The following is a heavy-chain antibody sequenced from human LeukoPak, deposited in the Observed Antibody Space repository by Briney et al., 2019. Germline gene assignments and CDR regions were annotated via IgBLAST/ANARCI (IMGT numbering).Heavy chain of an antibody. D-gene: IGHD3-22*01. V-gene: IGHV1-2*02. J-gene: IGHJ5*02. Sequence: GASVKVSCKASGYTCTGNYMHWVRQAPGQGLEWRGWINPNSGGTNCAQKFQGRVTMTRDTSISTAYMELSRLRSDDTAVYYCGVVITSGFDPWGQGTLVTVSS. CDR2: INPNSGGT. CDR3: GVVITSGFDP. CDR1: GYTCTGNY.